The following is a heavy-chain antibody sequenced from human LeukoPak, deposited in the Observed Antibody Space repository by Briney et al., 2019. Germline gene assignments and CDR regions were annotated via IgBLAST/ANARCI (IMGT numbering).Heavy chain of an antibody. CDR1: GGSISGFY. J-gene: IGHJ4*02. CDR3: ARHPFATPFDY. D-gene: IGHD2-15*01. Sequence: PSETLSLTCTVSGGSISGFYWSWIRQPPGKGLEWIGYIYYSGDSNYNPSPKSRVTMSLDTSKNQLSLRLSSVTAADTAVYYCARHPFATPFDYWGRGTLVTVSS. V-gene: IGHV4-59*08. CDR2: IYYSGDS.